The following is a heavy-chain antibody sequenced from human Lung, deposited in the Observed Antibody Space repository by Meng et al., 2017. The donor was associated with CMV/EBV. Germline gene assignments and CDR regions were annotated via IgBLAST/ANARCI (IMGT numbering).Heavy chain of an antibody. CDR1: GASISSNY. CDR3: AGPDDMGSSPHDPFDM. Sequence: SETXSLXCTVSGASISSNYWSWSRRPPGKGLEYIGSISYTGYIEYNPSLKGRVTISLDTSKNHFSLKLTSVTAADTAMYYCAGPDDMGSSPHDPFDMWGQWTMVTVSS. J-gene: IGHJ3*02. D-gene: IGHD1-1*01. CDR2: ISYTGYI. V-gene: IGHV4-59*01.